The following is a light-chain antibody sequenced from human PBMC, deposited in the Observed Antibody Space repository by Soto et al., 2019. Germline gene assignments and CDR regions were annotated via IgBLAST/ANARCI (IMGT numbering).Light chain of an antibody. J-gene: IGKJ5*01. CDR1: QSVLSSSNNKNY. V-gene: IGKV4-1*01. Sequence: DIVMTQSPDSLAVSLGERATINCKSSQSVLSSSNNKNYLAWYQQKPGQPPKLLIYWASTRESGVPDRFSGSGSGTDFTLTISSLQAENVAVYYCQQYYSTRPITFGQGTRLEIK. CDR2: WAS. CDR3: QQYYSTRPIT.